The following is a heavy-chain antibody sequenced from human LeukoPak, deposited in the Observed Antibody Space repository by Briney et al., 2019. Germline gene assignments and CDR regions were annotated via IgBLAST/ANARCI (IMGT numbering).Heavy chain of an antibody. V-gene: IGHV4-34*01. CDR2: INHSGST. CDR3: ARDKYGSAYRYYYGMDV. CDR1: GGSFSGYY. Sequence: PSETLSLTCAVYGGSFSGYYWSWLHQPPGKGLEWIEEINHSGSTNYHPSLKSRVTISVDTAKTQSSLQLSSGTAAATAVYYCARDKYGSAYRYYYGMDVWGQGTTVTVSS. J-gene: IGHJ6*02. D-gene: IGHD3-10*01.